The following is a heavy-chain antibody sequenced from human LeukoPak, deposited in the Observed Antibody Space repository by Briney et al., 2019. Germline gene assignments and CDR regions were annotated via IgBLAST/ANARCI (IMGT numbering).Heavy chain of an antibody. CDR3: ARAEYSSSSGLDY. D-gene: IGHD6-6*01. CDR1: GGSISSGGYY. Sequence: SETLSLTCTVSGGSISSGGYYWSWIRQHPGKGLEWIGYIYYSGSTYYNPSFKSRVTISVDTSKNQFSLKLSSVTAADTAVYYCARAEYSSSSGLDYWGQGTLVTVSS. J-gene: IGHJ4*02. CDR2: IYYSGST. V-gene: IGHV4-31*03.